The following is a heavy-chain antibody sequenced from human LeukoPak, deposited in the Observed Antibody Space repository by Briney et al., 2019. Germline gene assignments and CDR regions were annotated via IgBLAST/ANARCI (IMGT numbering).Heavy chain of an antibody. V-gene: IGHV1-69-2*01. CDR3: ATSGRSSLAFDV. CDR1: GYTFSDYY. CDR2: VDPEDAKA. Sequence: GATVTISCKSSGYTFSDYYIHWVRQAPGGGLQWLGRVDPEDAKAVYSENLQGRVTITADSFSDSTYMFLSSLTSEDTAFYYCATSGRSSLAFDVWGQGTVVTVSS. J-gene: IGHJ3*01. D-gene: IGHD3-10*01.